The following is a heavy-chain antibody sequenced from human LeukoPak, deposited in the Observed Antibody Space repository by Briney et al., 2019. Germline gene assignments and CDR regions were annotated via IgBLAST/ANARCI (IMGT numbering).Heavy chain of an antibody. Sequence: GGSLRLSCTASGFSFSGYWMSWVRQAPGKGLEWVANINQDGSAQYYVDSVKGQFTISRDNAKNSLYLQMNSLRVEDTAVYYCARLGESTTDFDYWGQGTLVTVSS. J-gene: IGHJ4*02. CDR1: GFSFSGYW. V-gene: IGHV3-7*01. D-gene: IGHD1-14*01. CDR2: INQDGSAQ. CDR3: ARLGESTTDFDY.